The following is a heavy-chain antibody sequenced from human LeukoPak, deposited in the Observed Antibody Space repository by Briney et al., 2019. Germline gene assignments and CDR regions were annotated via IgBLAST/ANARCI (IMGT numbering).Heavy chain of an antibody. D-gene: IGHD3-9*01. J-gene: IGHJ4*02. Sequence: ASVKVSCKASGGTFSSYAISWVRQAPGQGLEWMGGIIPIFGTANYAQKFQGRVTITADESTSTAYMELSSLRSEDTAVYYCARYFDSEGYFDYWGQGTLVTVPS. CDR1: GGTFSSYA. V-gene: IGHV1-69*13. CDR2: IIPIFGTA. CDR3: ARYFDSEGYFDY.